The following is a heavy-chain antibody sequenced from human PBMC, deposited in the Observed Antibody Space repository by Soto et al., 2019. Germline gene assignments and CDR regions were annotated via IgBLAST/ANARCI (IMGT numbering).Heavy chain of an antibody. D-gene: IGHD2-2*01. Sequence: QVQLVQSGAEVKKPGSSVKVSCKASGGTFSSYAISWVRQAPGQGLEWMGGIIPIFGTANYAQKFQGRVTINADKSTSTAYMELSSLRSEDTAVYYCARGPFDWRVVVPAAIQYYYGMDVWGQGTTVTVSS. V-gene: IGHV1-69*06. J-gene: IGHJ6*02. CDR2: IIPIFGTA. CDR1: GGTFSSYA. CDR3: ARGPFDWRVVVPAAIQYYYGMDV.